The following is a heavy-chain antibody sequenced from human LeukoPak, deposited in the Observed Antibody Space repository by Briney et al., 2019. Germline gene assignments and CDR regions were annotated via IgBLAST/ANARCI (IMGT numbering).Heavy chain of an antibody. J-gene: IGHJ4*02. V-gene: IGHV3-48*04. D-gene: IGHD4-17*01. CDR3: AREGDYGDYYFDY. CDR1: GFTFSSYA. CDR2: ISSSGSTI. Sequence: GGSLRLSCAASGFTFSSYAMSWVRQAPGKGLEWVSYISSSGSTIYYADSVKGRFTISRDNAKNSLYLQMNSLRAEDTAVYYCAREGDYGDYYFDYWGQGTLVTVSS.